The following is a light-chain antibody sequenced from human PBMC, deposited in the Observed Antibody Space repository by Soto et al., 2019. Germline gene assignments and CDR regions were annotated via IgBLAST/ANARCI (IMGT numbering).Light chain of an antibody. Sequence: QSVLTQPASVSGSPGQSITISCTGSSSDVGAYNFVSWYQHHPGKAPKLILYEVTTRPSGVSSRFSGSKSGNTASLTISGLQADDEASYYCSSYKSSNTPYVFGTGTKVTVL. CDR1: SSDVGAYNF. V-gene: IGLV2-14*01. CDR3: SSYKSSNTPYV. J-gene: IGLJ1*01. CDR2: EVT.